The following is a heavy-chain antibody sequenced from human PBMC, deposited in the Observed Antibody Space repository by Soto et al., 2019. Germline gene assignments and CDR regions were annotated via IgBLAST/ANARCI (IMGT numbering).Heavy chain of an antibody. J-gene: IGHJ3*02. CDR1: GFTFSSYS. V-gene: IGHV3-21*01. D-gene: IGHD3-16*02. CDR3: ARDGDYVWGSYRWSDAFDI. Sequence: GGSLRLSCAASGFTFSSYSMNWVRQVPGKGLEWVSSISSSSSYIYYADSVKGRFTISRDNAKNSLYLQMNSLRAEDTAVYYCARDGDYVWGSYRWSDAFDIWGQGTMVTVSS. CDR2: ISSSSSYI.